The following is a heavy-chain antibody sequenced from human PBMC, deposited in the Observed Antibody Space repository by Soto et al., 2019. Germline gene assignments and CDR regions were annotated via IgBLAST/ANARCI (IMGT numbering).Heavy chain of an antibody. CDR1: GFTFSSYG. V-gene: IGHV3-30*18. CDR3: VKERYAQLWLEDYGMDV. J-gene: IGHJ6*02. CDR2: ISYDGTDK. Sequence: QVQLVESGGGVVQPGRSLRLSCAASGFTFSSYGIHWVRQAPGKGLEWVALISYDGTDKYYADSVKGRFTISRDNSKNTLYLQMSSLGHEDTAVYYCVKERYAQLWLEDYGMDVWGQCTTVTV. D-gene: IGHD5-18*01.